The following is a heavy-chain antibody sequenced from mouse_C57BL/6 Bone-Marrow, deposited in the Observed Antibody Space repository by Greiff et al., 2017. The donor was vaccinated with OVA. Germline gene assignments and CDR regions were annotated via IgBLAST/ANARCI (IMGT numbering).Heavy chain of an antibody. CDR2: IDPENGDT. CDR1: GFNIKDDY. J-gene: IGHJ4*01. D-gene: IGHD1-1*01. CDR3: TSYYGSSLYDAMDY. Sequence: VQLQQSGAELVRPGASVKLSCTASGFNIKDDYMHWVKQRPEQGLEWIGWIDPENGDTEYASKFQGKATITADTSSNTAYLQLSSLTSEDTAVDDCTSYYGSSLYDAMDYWGQGTSVTVSS. V-gene: IGHV14-4*01.